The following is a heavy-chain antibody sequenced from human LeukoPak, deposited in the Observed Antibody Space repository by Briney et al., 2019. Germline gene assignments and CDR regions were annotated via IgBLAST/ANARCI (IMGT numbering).Heavy chain of an antibody. Sequence: GGSLRLSCAASGFTFSSYAMSWVRQAPGKGLEWVSAISGSGGSTYYADSVKGRFTISRDNSKNTLYLQMNSLRAEDTAVYYCAKDLCSSTSCYTVTGFDYWGQGTLVTASS. CDR2: ISGSGGST. D-gene: IGHD2-2*02. CDR3: AKDLCSSTSCYTVTGFDY. CDR1: GFTFSSYA. V-gene: IGHV3-23*01. J-gene: IGHJ4*02.